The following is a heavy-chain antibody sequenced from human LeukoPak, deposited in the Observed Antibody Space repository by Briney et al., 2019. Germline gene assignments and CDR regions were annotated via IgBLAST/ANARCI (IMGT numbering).Heavy chain of an antibody. CDR1: GGSISSSSSY. Sequence: PSETLSLTCTVSGGSISSSSSYWGWLRQPPGRGLEWIGSIYHSGSTYYNPSLKSRVTISVDTSKNQFSLKLSSVTAADTAVYYCARIYDFWSGSFDYWGQGTLVTVSS. V-gene: IGHV4-39*07. CDR3: ARIYDFWSGSFDY. CDR2: IYHSGST. J-gene: IGHJ4*02. D-gene: IGHD3-3*01.